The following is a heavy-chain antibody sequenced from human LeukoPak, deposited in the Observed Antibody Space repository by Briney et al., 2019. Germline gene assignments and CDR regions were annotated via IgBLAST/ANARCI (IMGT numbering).Heavy chain of an antibody. CDR2: IRSKAYGGTT. J-gene: IGHJ4*02. CDR3: TRATRHSNYDFDY. V-gene: IGHV3-49*04. Sequence: GGSLRLSCTASGFTFGDYAMSWVRQAPGKGLEWVGFIRSKAYGGTTEYAASVKGRFTISRDDSKSIAYLQMNSLKTEDTAVYYCTRATRHSNYDFDYWGQGTLVTVSS. D-gene: IGHD4-11*01. CDR1: GFTFGDYA.